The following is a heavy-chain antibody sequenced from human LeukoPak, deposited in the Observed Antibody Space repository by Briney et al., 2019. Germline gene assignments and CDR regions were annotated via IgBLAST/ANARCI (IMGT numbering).Heavy chain of an antibody. Sequence: EASVKVSCKASGYTFTGYYMHWVRQAPGQGLEWMGWINPNSGGTSYAQKFQGRVTMTRDTSISTAYMELSRLRSDDTAVYYCAREALPDYYDSSGSIYYYYYMDVWGKGTTVTVSS. V-gene: IGHV1-2*02. CDR3: AREALPDYYDSSGSIYYYYYMDV. J-gene: IGHJ6*03. D-gene: IGHD3-22*01. CDR2: INPNSGGT. CDR1: GYTFTGYY.